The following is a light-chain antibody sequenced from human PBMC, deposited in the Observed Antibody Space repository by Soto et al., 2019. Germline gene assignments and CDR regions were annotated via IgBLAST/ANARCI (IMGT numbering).Light chain of an antibody. V-gene: IGKV3-15*01. CDR2: GAS. CDR1: QSVSSN. CDR3: QQYNNWPPWT. Sequence: EIVMTQSPATLSVSPGERATLSCRASQSVSSNLAWYQRKPGQAPRLLIYGASTRATGIPARFSGSGSGTEFTLTISSLQSEDFAVYCCQQYNNWPPWTFGQGTKVDIK. J-gene: IGKJ1*01.